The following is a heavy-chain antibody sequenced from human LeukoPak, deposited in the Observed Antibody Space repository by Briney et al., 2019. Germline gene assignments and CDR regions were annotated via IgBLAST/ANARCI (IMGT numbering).Heavy chain of an antibody. CDR1: GFTFSSYS. D-gene: IGHD6-6*01. CDR3: AKDSTRGSSWDFDY. J-gene: IGHJ4*02. Sequence: GGSLRLSCAASGFTFSSYSMNWVRQAPGKGLEWVSLISWDGGSTYYADSVKGRFTISRDNSKNSLYLQMNSLRAEDTALYYCAKDSTRGSSWDFDYWGQGTLVTVSS. V-gene: IGHV3-43D*03. CDR2: ISWDGGST.